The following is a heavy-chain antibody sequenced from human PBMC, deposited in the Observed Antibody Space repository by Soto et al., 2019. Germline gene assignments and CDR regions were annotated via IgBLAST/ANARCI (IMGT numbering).Heavy chain of an antibody. CDR3: ARRPTRTYYYES. V-gene: IGHV3-21*01. D-gene: IGHD3-22*01. CDR2: ISSSSSYI. CDR1: GFTFSSYI. Sequence: GGSLILSCASSGFTFSSYIMNWVRRAPGKGLEWVSSISSSSSYIYYADSVKGRFTISRDNAKNSLYLQMNSLRAEDTAVYYCARRPTRTYYYESWGQGTLVNVSS. J-gene: IGHJ4*02.